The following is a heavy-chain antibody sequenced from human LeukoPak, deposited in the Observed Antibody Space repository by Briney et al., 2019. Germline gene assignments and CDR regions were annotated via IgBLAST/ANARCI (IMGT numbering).Heavy chain of an antibody. D-gene: IGHD2-15*01. V-gene: IGHV3-49*04. CDR3: TRDCSGGSCWGDAFDI. J-gene: IGHJ3*02. CDR2: IRSKAYGGTT. Sequence: GGSLRLSCIASGFTFGDYAMSWVRQAPGKGLEWVGFIRSKAYGGTTEYAASVKSRFSISRGDSKSIAYLQMNSLRTEDTAVFYCTRDCSGGSCWGDAFDIWGQGTMVTVPS. CDR1: GFTFGDYA.